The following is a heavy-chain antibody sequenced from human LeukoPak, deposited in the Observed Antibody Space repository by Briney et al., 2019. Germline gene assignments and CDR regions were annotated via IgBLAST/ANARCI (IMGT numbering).Heavy chain of an antibody. V-gene: IGHV3-33*06. CDR1: GFTFSSYG. J-gene: IGHJ4*02. CDR3: AKPNSWVVGPLD. CDR2: IWYDGSNK. Sequence: GGSLRLSCAASGFTFSSYGMHWVRQAPGKGLEWVAVIWYDGSNKYYADSVKGRFTISRDNSKNTLYLQMNSLRAEDTAVYYCAKPNSWVVGPLDWGQGTLVTVSS. D-gene: IGHD2-2*01.